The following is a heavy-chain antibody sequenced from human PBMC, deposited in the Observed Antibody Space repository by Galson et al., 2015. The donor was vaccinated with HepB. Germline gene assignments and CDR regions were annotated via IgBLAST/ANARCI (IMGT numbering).Heavy chain of an antibody. Sequence: SLRLSCAASGFSFTTYAMTWVRRAPGKGLEWVASISGSGGSTYYADALKGRTTISRDNSKNMLYLQMNNVRAEDTAIYYCAKDAGVTVGYFDYWGQGTLVTVSS. CDR1: GFSFTTYA. CDR2: ISGSGGST. D-gene: IGHD3-22*01. CDR3: AKDAGVTVGYFDY. J-gene: IGHJ4*02. V-gene: IGHV3-23*01.